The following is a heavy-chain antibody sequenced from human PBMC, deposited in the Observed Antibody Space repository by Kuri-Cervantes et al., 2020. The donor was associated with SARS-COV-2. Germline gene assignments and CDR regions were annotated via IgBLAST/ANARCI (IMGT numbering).Heavy chain of an antibody. D-gene: IGHD2-21*02. CDR1: GDSISSGDYY. CDR3: AHNFQYRLLLLDY. Sequence: TLSLTCTVSGDSISSGDYYWSWIRQPPGKALEWLALIYWDDDKRYSPSLKSRLTITKDTSKNQVVLTMTNMDPVDTATYFCAHNFQYRLLLLDYWGQGTLVTVSS. V-gene: IGHV2-5*08. CDR2: IYWDDDK. J-gene: IGHJ4*02.